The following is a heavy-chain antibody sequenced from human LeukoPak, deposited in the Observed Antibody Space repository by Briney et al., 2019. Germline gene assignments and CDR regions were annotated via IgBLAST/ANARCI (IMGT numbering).Heavy chain of an antibody. CDR3: ARSGNWYFDL. D-gene: IGHD3-10*01. V-gene: IGHV1-69*05. CDR2: IIPIFGTA. Sequence: GASVKVSCKASGGTLSSYAISWVRQAPGQGLEWMGGIIPIFGTANYAQKFQGRVTITTDESTSTAYMELSSLRSEDTAVYYCARSGNWYFDLWGRGTLVTVSS. J-gene: IGHJ2*01. CDR1: GGTLSSYA.